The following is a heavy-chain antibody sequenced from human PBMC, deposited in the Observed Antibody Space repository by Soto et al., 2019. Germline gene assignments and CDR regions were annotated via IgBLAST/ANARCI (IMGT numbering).Heavy chain of an antibody. CDR3: ARENGYREFDY. CDR2: INPNSGGT. D-gene: IGHD1-1*01. CDR1: GYTFTGYY. Sequence: ASVKVSCKASGYTFTGYYMHWVRQAPGQGLEWMGWINPNSGGTNYAQKFQGWVTMTRDTSMSTAYMELSSLRSDDTAVYYCARENGYREFDYWGQGTLVTVSS. V-gene: IGHV1-2*04. J-gene: IGHJ4*02.